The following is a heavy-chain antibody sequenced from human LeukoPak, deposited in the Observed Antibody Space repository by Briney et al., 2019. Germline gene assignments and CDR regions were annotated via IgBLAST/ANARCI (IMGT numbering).Heavy chain of an antibody. V-gene: IGHV1-2*02. J-gene: IGHJ4*02. Sequence: ASVKVSCKASGGTFSSYAISWVGQAPGQGLEWMGWINPNTGGTNYAQKFQGRVTMTRDTSISTTYMQLSRLRSDDTAVYYCASQPYYFDSSGYYDYWGQGTLVTVSS. CDR2: INPNTGGT. CDR1: GGTFSSYA. D-gene: IGHD3-22*01. CDR3: ASQPYYFDSSGYYDY.